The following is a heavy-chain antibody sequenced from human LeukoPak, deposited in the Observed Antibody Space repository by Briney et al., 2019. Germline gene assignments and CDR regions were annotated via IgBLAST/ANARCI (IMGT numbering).Heavy chain of an antibody. V-gene: IGHV3-23*01. CDR1: GFTFSSYS. D-gene: IGHD3-3*01. J-gene: IGHJ4*02. CDR3: AKGVHKLNYDFWSGYYPPIYFDY. CDR2: ISDSGGNT. Sequence: TGGSLRLSCAASGFTFSSYSMNWVRQAPGKELQWVSGISDSGGNTYYADSVKGRFTISRDNSMNTVYLHMNSLRAEDTALYYCAKGVHKLNYDFWSGYYPPIYFDYWGQGALVTVSS.